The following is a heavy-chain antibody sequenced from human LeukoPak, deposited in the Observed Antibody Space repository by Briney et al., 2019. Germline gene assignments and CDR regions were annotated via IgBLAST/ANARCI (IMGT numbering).Heavy chain of an antibody. CDR2: ISGSGGST. D-gene: IGHD2-15*01. V-gene: IGHV3-23*01. CDR3: AGYYCSSGTCRKYLDY. CDR1: GFTFSNYA. Sequence: GGSLRLSCAASGFTFSNYAMSWARQAPGKGLEWVSAISGSGGSTYYADSVKGRFTISRDNSKNTLFLQMSSLRAGDTAVYYCAGYYCSSGTCRKYLDYWGQGTLVTVSS. J-gene: IGHJ4*02.